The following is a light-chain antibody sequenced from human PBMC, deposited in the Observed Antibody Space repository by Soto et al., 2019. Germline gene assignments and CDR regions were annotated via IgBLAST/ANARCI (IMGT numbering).Light chain of an antibody. CDR3: QQYGSSVN. V-gene: IGKV3-20*01. CDR1: QSVSSSY. CDR2: GAS. J-gene: IGKJ4*01. Sequence: ELVLTQSPGTLSLSPGERATLSCRASQSVSSSYLAWYKQKSGQAPRLLIYGASSRATGIPDRFSGSGSGTDFTLSISRLEPEDYAVYYCQQYGSSVNFGVGTKVESK.